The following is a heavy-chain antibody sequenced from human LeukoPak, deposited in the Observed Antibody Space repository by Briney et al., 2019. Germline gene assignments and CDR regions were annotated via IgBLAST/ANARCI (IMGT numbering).Heavy chain of an antibody. CDR1: GGSISSSSYY. D-gene: IGHD2-21*01. J-gene: IGHJ4*02. CDR3: ARGAHIDY. CDR2: IYYSGST. Sequence: PSETLSLTCTVSGGSISSSSYYWGWIRQPPGKGLEWIGSIYYSGSTYYNPSLKSRVTISVDTSKNQFSLKLSSVTAADTAVYYCARGAHIDYWGQGTLVTVSS. V-gene: IGHV4-39*01.